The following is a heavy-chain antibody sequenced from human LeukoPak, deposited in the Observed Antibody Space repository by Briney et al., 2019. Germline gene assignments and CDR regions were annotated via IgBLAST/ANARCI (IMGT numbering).Heavy chain of an antibody. Sequence: ASVKVSCKVSGYTLTELSMHWVRQAPGKGLEWMGGFDPEDGETIYAQKFQGRVTMTEDTSTDTAYMELSSLRSEDTAVYYCATGALRGVPYCYYYMDVWGKGTTVTISS. CDR2: FDPEDGET. CDR1: GYTLTELS. J-gene: IGHJ6*03. V-gene: IGHV1-24*01. CDR3: ATGALRGVPYCYYYMDV. D-gene: IGHD3-10*01.